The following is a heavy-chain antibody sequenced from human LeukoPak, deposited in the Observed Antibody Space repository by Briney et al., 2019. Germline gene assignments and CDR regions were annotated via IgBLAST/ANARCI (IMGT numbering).Heavy chain of an antibody. J-gene: IGHJ6*03. D-gene: IGHD6-6*01. CDR1: GGSISSYY. Sequence: SETLSLTCTVSGGSISSYYWSWIRQPPGKGLEWIGYIYTSGSTNYNPSLKSRVTISVDTSKNQFSLKLSSVTAADTAVYYCATSIAARPNYYYYYYMDVWGKGTTVIVSS. V-gene: IGHV4-4*09. CDR2: IYTSGST. CDR3: ATSIAARPNYYYYYYMDV.